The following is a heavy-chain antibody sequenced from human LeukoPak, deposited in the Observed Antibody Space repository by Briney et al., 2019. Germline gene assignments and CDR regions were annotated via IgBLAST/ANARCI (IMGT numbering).Heavy chain of an antibody. D-gene: IGHD2-15*01. V-gene: IGHV1-58*02. CDR2: IVVGSGNT. J-gene: IGHJ4*02. CDR3: ARSTPLKLKRGVVAATHFDY. Sequence: ASVRVSCKASGFTFSGSAIQWVRQARGQRPEWIGWIVVGSGNTNYAQKFQERVTITRDMSTSTAYMELSSLRSEDTAVYYCARSTPLKLKRGVVAATHFDYWGQGTLVTVSS. CDR1: GFTFSGSA.